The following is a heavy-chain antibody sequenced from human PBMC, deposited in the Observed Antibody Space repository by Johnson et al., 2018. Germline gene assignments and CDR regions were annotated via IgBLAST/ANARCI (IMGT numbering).Heavy chain of an antibody. CDR2: INHSGNS. V-gene: IGHV4-34*01. CDR3: ASFLDVLRFLEWSNDRGYYYYGMDV. D-gene: IGHD3-3*01. J-gene: IGHJ6*02. CDR1: GGSFSGYF. Sequence: QVQLQQWGAGLLKASETLSLTCAVYGGSFSGYFWNWIRQPPGKGLEWIGEINHSGNSNCNPSLKSRVTLSVDTSKNQFSLMLSSVTAADTAVDYCASFLDVLRFLEWSNDRGYYYYGMDVWGQGTTVTVSS.